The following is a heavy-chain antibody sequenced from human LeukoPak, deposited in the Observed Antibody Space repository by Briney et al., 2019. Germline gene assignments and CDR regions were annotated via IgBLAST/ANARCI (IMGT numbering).Heavy chain of an antibody. CDR1: GDSISSYY. CDR2: DHYSGST. J-gene: IGHJ4*02. CDR3: VRVTSGWYYFDY. Sequence: KPSETLSLTCTVSGDSISSYYWSWIRQPPGKGLEWIGYDHYSGSTTYNPSLKSRVTISLDTSKNQFSLRLNSVTAADTAVYYCVRVTSGWYYFDYWGQGTLVTVSS. D-gene: IGHD6-19*01. V-gene: IGHV4-59*08.